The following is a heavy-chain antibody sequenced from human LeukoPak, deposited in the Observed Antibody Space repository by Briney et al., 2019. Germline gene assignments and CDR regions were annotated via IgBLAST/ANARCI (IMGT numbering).Heavy chain of an antibody. D-gene: IGHD3-22*01. Sequence: GGSLRLSCAASGYTFSSYGMHWVRQAPGKGLEWVAVIWYDGSNKYYADSVKGRFTISRDNSKNTLYLQMNSLRAEDTAVYYCAKGHYYDSSGPLDYWGQGTLVTVS. J-gene: IGHJ4*02. CDR3: AKGHYYDSSGPLDY. CDR1: GYTFSSYG. V-gene: IGHV3-33*06. CDR2: IWYDGSNK.